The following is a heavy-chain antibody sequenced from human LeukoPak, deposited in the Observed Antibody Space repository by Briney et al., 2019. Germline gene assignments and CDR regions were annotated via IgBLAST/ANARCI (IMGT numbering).Heavy chain of an antibody. CDR1: GFTFSSYW. CDR2: INQDGSEK. J-gene: IGHJ4*02. CDR3: AGGMSTGEY. V-gene: IGHV3-7*04. D-gene: IGHD3-16*01. Sequence: PGGSLRFSCAASGFTFSSYWMSWLRQPPGKGLEGVANINQDGSEKYYVDSVKGRFTISRDNAKNSLYLQMNSLRAEDTAVYYCAGGMSTGEYWGQGTLVTVSS.